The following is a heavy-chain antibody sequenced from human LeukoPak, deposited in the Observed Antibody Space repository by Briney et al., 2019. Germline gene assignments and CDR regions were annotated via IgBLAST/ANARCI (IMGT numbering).Heavy chain of an antibody. CDR1: GYTFTGYY. V-gene: IGHV1-2*02. CDR2: INPNSGGT. D-gene: IGHD6-19*01. Sequence: ASVKVSCKASGYTFTGYYMHWVRQAPGQGLEWMGWINPNSGGTNYAQKFQGRVTMTRDTSISTAYMELSRLRSDDTAVYYCARDRVSGWPQFEYWGQGTLVTVSS. CDR3: ARDRVSGWPQFEY. J-gene: IGHJ4*02.